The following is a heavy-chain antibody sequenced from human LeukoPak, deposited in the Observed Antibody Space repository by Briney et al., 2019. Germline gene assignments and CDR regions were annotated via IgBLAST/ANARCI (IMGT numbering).Heavy chain of an antibody. Sequence: VASVKVSCKLSGYTFINYGISWVRQAPGQGLEWMGWVSTYNGNTNYAQNLQDRVTMTTDTSTNTAYMELRSLRSDDTAMYYCARDMDYGSRSSLNWFDPWGQGTLVTVSS. CDR3: ARDMDYGSRSSLNWFDP. V-gene: IGHV1-18*01. CDR2: VSTYNGNT. D-gene: IGHD3-10*01. CDR1: GYTFINYG. J-gene: IGHJ5*02.